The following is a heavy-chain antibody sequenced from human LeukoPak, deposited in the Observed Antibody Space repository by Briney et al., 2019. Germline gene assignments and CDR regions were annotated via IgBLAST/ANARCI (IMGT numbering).Heavy chain of an antibody. CDR1: GYTFTGYS. D-gene: IGHD5-18*01. CDR2: INPNSGVT. CDR3: AGGERSNSFLDY. Sequence: ASVKVSCKASGYTFTGYSMHWVRQAPGQGLEWMGWINPNSGVTNYAQKFQGRVTMTRDTSISTAYMGLSSLRSEDTAVYYCAGGERSNSFLDYWGQGTLVTVSS. J-gene: IGHJ4*02. V-gene: IGHV1-2*02.